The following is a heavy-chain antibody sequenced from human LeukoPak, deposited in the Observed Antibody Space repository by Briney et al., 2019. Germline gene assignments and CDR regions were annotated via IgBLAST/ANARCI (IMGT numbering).Heavy chain of an antibody. J-gene: IGHJ4*02. CDR1: NGFFSGYY. Sequence: SETLSLTCGIYNGFFSGYYWSWIRQSPGKGLEWIGEVNHSGSTNYNPSLKSRVIISRDTSNNQFSLELSSVTALDTAAYYCAKLGDSSMVFESWGQGTLVTVSS. D-gene: IGHD5-18*01. CDR3: AKLGDSSMVFES. CDR2: VNHSGST. V-gene: IGHV4-34*01.